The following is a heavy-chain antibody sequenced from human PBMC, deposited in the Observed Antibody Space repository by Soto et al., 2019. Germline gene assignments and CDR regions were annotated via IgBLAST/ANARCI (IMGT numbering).Heavy chain of an antibody. CDR2: ISGSGGGT. CDR3: AKDMRGFISTARIDY. D-gene: IGHD6-13*01. CDR1: GFTFSSYA. J-gene: IGHJ4*02. Sequence: EVQLLESGGGLVQPGGSLRLSCAASGFTFSSYAMSWVRQAPGKGLECVSSISGSGGGTYYADSVKGRFTISRDNSKNTLYLQIHSLRAEDTAVYYCAKDMRGFISTARIDYWGQGTLVTVSS. V-gene: IGHV3-23*01.